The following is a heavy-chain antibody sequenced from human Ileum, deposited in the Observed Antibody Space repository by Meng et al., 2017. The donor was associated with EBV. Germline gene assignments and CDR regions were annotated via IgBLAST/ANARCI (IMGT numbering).Heavy chain of an antibody. V-gene: IGHV7-4-1*02. J-gene: IGHJ4*02. CDR1: GYTFTRNA. CDR2: ISTNTGNP. D-gene: IGHD6-13*01. Sequence: QVQLVQSGSELKKPGASVTVSCKASGYTFTRNAINWVRQSHGQGLGCMGWISTNTGNPTYAQGFAGRFVFSLDTSVSTAYLQISGLKAEDTAIYYCARDSGYTRSWSRDYWGQGTLVTVSS. CDR3: ARDSGYTRSWSRDY.